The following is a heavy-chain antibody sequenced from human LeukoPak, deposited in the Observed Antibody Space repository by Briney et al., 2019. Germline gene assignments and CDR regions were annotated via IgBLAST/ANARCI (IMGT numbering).Heavy chain of an antibody. CDR2: IYYSGST. CDR3: ARVPGATVTTSPTFDY. CDR1: GGSISSSHYY. J-gene: IGHJ4*02. V-gene: IGHV4-39*01. Sequence: SETLSLTCTVSGGSISSSHYYWGWIRQPPGKGLEWLVTIYYSGSTDYNTSLKSRITISADTSKNQFSLKLSSVTAADTAVYYCARVPGATVTTSPTFDYWGQGTLVTVSS. D-gene: IGHD4-17*01.